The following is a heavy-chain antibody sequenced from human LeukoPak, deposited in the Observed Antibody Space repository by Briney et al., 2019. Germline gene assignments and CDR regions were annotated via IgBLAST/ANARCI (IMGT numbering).Heavy chain of an antibody. CDR3: AKDLELSSGYDY. CDR2: ISAGGETT. V-gene: IGHV3-23*01. J-gene: IGHJ4*02. CDR1: GFTFSSYG. D-gene: IGHD3-22*01. Sequence: GGSLRLSCAASGFTFSSYGMHWVRQAPGKGLEWVSGISAGGETTFYADSVRGRLTISRDNSKNTLYLQMNSLRAEDTAVYYCAKDLELSSGYDYWGQGTLVTVSS.